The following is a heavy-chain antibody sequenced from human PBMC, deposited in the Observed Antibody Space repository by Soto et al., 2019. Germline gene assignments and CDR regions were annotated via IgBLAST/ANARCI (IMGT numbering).Heavy chain of an antibody. V-gene: IGHV4-59*01. Sequence: KTSETLSLTCTVSGGSISSYYWSWIRQPPGKGLEWIGYIYYSGSTNYNPSLKSRVTISVDTSKNQFSLKLSSVTAADTAVYYCARVSRIFGVPGNWFDYWGQGTLVTVSS. CDR3: ARVSRIFGVPGNWFDY. CDR2: IYYSGST. CDR1: GGSISSYY. D-gene: IGHD3-3*01. J-gene: IGHJ5*01.